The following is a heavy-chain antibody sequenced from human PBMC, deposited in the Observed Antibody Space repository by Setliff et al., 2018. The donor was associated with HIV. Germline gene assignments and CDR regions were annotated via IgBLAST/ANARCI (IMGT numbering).Heavy chain of an antibody. Sequence: SETLSLTCTVSGGSISSSSHYWGWIRQPPGKGLEWIGSIYYSGGTNYNPSLKSRVTISVDTSKNQFSLKLSSVTAADTAVYYCARDGPLEGSYRYYYYYMDVWGKGTTVTVSS. V-gene: IGHV4-39*07. J-gene: IGHJ6*03. CDR3: ARDGPLEGSYRYYYYYMDV. CDR1: GGSISSSSHY. CDR2: IYYSGGT. D-gene: IGHD3-10*01.